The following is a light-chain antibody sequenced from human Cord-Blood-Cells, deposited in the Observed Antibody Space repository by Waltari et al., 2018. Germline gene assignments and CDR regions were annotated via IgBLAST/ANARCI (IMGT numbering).Light chain of an antibody. CDR2: SNN. CDR1: SSNSGSNT. J-gene: IGLJ1*01. Sequence: QSVLTQPPSASGTPGQRVTISCSGSSSNSGSNTVIWYQQLPGTAPTLLIYSNNQRPSGVPDRFAGSKSGTSASLAISGLQSDDEADYYCAAWDDSLNGLYVFGTGTKVTVL. CDR3: AAWDDSLNGLYV. V-gene: IGLV1-44*01.